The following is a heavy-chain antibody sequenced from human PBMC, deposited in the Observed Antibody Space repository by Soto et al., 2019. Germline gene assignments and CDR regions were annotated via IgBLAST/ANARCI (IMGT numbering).Heavy chain of an antibody. J-gene: IGHJ6*03. V-gene: IGHV1-18*01. Sequence: ASVKVSCKASGYTFTSYGISWVRQAPGQGLEWMGWISAYNGNTNYAQKLQGRVTMTTDTSTRTAYMELRSLRSDDTAVYYCARRLMGYSRDYYYYYMDVWGKGTTVTVSS. D-gene: IGHD6-13*01. CDR1: GYTFTSYG. CDR2: ISAYNGNT. CDR3: ARRLMGYSRDYYYYYMDV.